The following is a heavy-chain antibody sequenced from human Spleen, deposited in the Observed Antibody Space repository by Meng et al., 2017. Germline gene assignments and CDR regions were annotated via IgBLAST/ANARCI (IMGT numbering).Heavy chain of an antibody. CDR1: GGSISSGGYY. CDR2: IYYSGST. CDR3: ARVSCSGYYSCWFDP. D-gene: IGHD3-22*01. V-gene: IGHV4-31*03. J-gene: IGHJ5*02. Sequence: VQLKESGPGLVKPSGTLSLTCTVSGGSISSGGYYWSWIRQHPGKGLEWIGYIYYSGSTYYNPSLKSRVTISVDTSKNQFSLKLSSVTAADTAVYYCARVSCSGYYSCWFDPWGQGTLVTVSS.